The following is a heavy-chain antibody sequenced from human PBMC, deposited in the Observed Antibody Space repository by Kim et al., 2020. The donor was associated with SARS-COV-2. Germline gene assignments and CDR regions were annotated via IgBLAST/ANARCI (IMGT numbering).Heavy chain of an antibody. CDR1: GFSLSTSGVG. V-gene: IGHV2-5*02. CDR2: IYWDDDK. J-gene: IGHJ6*02. CDR3: AHSGVGYFYYGMDV. Sequence: SGPTLVNPTQTLTLTCTFSGFSLSTSGVGVGWIRQPPGKALEWLALIYWDDDKRYSPSLKSRLTITKDTSKNQVVLTMTNMDPVYTATYYCAHSGVGYFYYGMDVWGQGTTVTVPS. D-gene: IGHD1-26*01.